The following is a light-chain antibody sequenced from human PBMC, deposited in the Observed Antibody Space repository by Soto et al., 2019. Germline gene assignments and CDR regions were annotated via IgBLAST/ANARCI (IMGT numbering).Light chain of an antibody. J-gene: IGKJ1*01. CDR3: QQYHTSWT. CDR1: QSISRW. CDR2: DRF. V-gene: IGKV1-5*01. Sequence: DIQITHSPSTLSSSVLYIFTITCRASQSISRWLSWYQQKPGTAPNLLIHDRFSLASGVPSRFRGSGSGTEFTLTLPSLQPDDFATYYCQQYHTSWTFGQGTKVDIK.